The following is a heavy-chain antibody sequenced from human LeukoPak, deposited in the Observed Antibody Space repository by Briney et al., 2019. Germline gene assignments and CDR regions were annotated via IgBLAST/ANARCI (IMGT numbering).Heavy chain of an antibody. D-gene: IGHD2-2*01. CDR2: IKSKTDGGTT. CDR3: TTAVDFCSSTSCYAGHYYYYYMDV. V-gene: IGHV3-15*01. CDR1: GFTFSNAW. J-gene: IGHJ6*03. Sequence: PGGSLRLSCAASGFTFSNAWMSWVRQAPGKGLEWVGRIKSKTDGGTTDYAAPVKGRFTISRDDSKNTLYLQMNSLKTEDTAVYYCTTAVDFCSSTSCYAGHYYYYYMDVWGKGTTVTVSS.